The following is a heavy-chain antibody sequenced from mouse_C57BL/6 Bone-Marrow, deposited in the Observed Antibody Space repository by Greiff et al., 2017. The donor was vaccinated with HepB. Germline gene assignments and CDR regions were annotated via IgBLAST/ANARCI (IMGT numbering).Heavy chain of an antibody. D-gene: IGHD2-4*01. CDR3: ARVGSTIFYDYDWYFDV. Sequence: EVQRVESEGGLVQPGSSMKLSCTASGFTFSDYYMAWVRQVPEKGLEWVANINYDGSSTYYLDSLKSRFIISRDNATNILYLQMSSLKSEDTATYYCARVGSTIFYDYDWYFDVWGTGTTVTVSS. CDR2: INYDGSST. J-gene: IGHJ1*03. V-gene: IGHV5-16*01. CDR1: GFTFSDYY.